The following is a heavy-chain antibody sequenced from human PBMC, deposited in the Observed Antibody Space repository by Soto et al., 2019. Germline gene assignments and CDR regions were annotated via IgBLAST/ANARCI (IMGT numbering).Heavy chain of an antibody. J-gene: IGHJ4*02. CDR3: AKDLGDGPFDY. CDR1: GFTFSSYG. Sequence: QVQLVESGGGVVQPGRSLRLSCAASGFTFSSYGMHWVRQAPGKGLEWVAVISYDGSNQYYADSVKGRFTISRDNSKNTLYLQMNSLRAEDTAVYYCAKDLGDGPFDYWGQGTLVTVSS. CDR2: ISYDGSNQ. V-gene: IGHV3-30*18. D-gene: IGHD3-10*01.